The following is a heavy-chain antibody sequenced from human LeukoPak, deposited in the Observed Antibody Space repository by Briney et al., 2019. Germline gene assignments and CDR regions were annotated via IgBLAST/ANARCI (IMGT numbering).Heavy chain of an antibody. CDR2: IRQDGSER. Sequence: GGSLRLSCAASGFAFSSYWMSWVRQAPGKGLEWVANIRQDGSERYYVDSVKGRLTISRDDAKNSLYLQMDSLRAEDTAVYYCARGAQWLAGRLDYWGQGTLVTVSS. D-gene: IGHD6-19*01. V-gene: IGHV3-7*03. J-gene: IGHJ4*02. CDR1: GFAFSSYW. CDR3: ARGAQWLAGRLDY.